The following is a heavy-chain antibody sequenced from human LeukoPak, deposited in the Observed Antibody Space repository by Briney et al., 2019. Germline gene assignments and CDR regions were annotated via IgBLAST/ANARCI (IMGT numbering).Heavy chain of an antibody. CDR2: INHSGST. CDR3: ARLVYQLLTNWFDP. J-gene: IGHJ5*02. V-gene: IGHV4-34*01. D-gene: IGHD2-2*01. Sequence: SETLSLTCAVYGGSFSGYYWSWIRQPPGKGLEWIGEINHSGSTNYNPSLTRRVTISVHTSKHQFSLKLSSVTAADTAVYYCARLVYQLLTNWFDPWGQGTLVTVSS. CDR1: GGSFSGYY.